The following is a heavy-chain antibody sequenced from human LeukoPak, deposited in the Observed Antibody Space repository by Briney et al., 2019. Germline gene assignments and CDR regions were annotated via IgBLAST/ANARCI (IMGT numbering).Heavy chain of an antibody. Sequence: ASVKVSCKASGDTFTSYYMHWVRQAPGQGLEWMGIINPSGGSTSYAQKFQGRVTMTRDMSTSTVCMELSSLRSEDTAVYYCARGRHYYDSSDYYYEGDVFDIWGQGTMVTVSS. V-gene: IGHV1-46*01. J-gene: IGHJ3*02. CDR3: ARGRHYYDSSDYYYEGDVFDI. CDR2: INPSGGST. D-gene: IGHD3-22*01. CDR1: GDTFTSYY.